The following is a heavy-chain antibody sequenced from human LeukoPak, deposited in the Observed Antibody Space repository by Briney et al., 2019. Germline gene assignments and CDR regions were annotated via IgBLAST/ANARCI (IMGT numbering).Heavy chain of an antibody. CDR2: IYYSGST. CDR1: GGSISSSSEY. D-gene: IGHD2-21*01. Sequence: SETLPLTCTVSGGSISSSSEYWGGIRQPPGRGLEWIENIYYSGSTYYTPSLKSRVTITVDTSKNHFSLELSSVTAADTAVYYCARSIGVGGLRAWFVPWGEGGQVTVSS. V-gene: IGHV4-39*07. J-gene: IGHJ5*02. CDR3: ARSIGVGGLRAWFVP.